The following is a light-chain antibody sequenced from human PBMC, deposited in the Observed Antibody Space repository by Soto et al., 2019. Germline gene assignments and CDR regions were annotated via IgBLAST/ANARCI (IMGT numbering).Light chain of an antibody. CDR1: QSISSY. CDR2: AAS. Sequence: DIQMTQSPSSLSACVGDRVTITCRASQSISSYLNWYQQKPGKAPKLLIYAASSLQSGVPSRFSGSGSGTDFTLTISSLQPEDFATYYCQQSYSTPVIPFGHRRLLAIK. CDR3: QQSYSTPVIP. V-gene: IGKV1-39*01. J-gene: IGKJ5*01.